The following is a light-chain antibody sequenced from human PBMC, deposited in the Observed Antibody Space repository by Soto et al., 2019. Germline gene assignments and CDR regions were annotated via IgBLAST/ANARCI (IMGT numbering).Light chain of an antibody. CDR2: GVT. J-gene: IGLJ1*01. V-gene: IGLV2-8*01. CDR3: RSYEGSDNEV. CDR1: SSNVGAHNL. Sequence: QSALTQPPSASGSPGQSVTISCTGTSSNVGAHNLVSWYQQHPGKAPKLLIWGVTNRPSGVPHRFSGSKSGNSASLAVSGLQAEDEADYYCRSYEGSDNEVFGSGTKLTVL.